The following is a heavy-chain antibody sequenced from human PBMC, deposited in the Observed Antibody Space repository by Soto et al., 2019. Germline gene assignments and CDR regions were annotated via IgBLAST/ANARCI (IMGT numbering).Heavy chain of an antibody. CDR3: ARESGSGSYSPNYFDY. CDR1: GGTFSSYA. D-gene: IGHD3-10*01. V-gene: IGHV1-69*01. Sequence: QVQLVQSGAEVKKPGSSVKVSCETSGGTFSSYAISWVRQAPGQGLEWMGEIIPIFGTANYAQKFQGRVTITADESTSTAYMELSRLRSEDTAVYYCARESGSGSYSPNYFDYWGQGTLVTVSS. J-gene: IGHJ4*02. CDR2: IIPIFGTA.